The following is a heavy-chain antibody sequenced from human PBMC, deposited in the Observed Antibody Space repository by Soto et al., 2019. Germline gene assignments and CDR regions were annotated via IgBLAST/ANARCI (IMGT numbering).Heavy chain of an antibody. V-gene: IGHV1-69*19. Sequence: QVQLVQSGAEMKKPGSSVKVSCQSSGGTFNTYAMNWVRQAPGQGPEWMGDISPMFGAANYAPKFQGRVTITADESTGTSYMLLSSLTSEDMAIYFCAREVQVHTPAFVYWGQGTLVTVSS. D-gene: IGHD3-10*01. CDR3: AREVQVHTPAFVY. CDR1: GGTFNTYA. J-gene: IGHJ4*02. CDR2: ISPMFGAA.